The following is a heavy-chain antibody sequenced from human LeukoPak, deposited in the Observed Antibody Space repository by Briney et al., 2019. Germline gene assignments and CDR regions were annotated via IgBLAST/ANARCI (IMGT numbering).Heavy chain of an antibody. CDR2: IWYDGSNK. D-gene: IGHD3-22*01. CDR1: GFTFSSYG. V-gene: IGHV3-33*01. J-gene: IGHJ4*02. CDR3: ARDIYDSSGLYYFDY. Sequence: PGGSLRLSGAASGFTFSSYGMHWGRQSPGKGLGWGAVIWYDGSNKDYADSVKGRFIISRDNPKNTLYLQMNSVRAEDTAVYYCARDIYDSSGLYYFDYWGQGTLVTVSS.